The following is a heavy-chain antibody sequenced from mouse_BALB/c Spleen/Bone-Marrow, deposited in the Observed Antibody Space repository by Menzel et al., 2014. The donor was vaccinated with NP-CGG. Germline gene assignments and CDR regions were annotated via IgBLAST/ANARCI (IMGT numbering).Heavy chain of an antibody. V-gene: IGHV1-5*01. J-gene: IGHJ2*01. CDR2: IHPGNSDT. Sequence: DVKLQESGTVLARPGAAVKMSCKASGYTFSNYWTHWIKQRPGQGLEWIGTIHPGNSDTTYNQKFKGKAKLTAVTSTSTAYMELSSLTNEDSAVYYCTTLARDNFDCWGQGTTLTVSS. CDR1: GYTFSNYW. CDR3: TTLARDNFDC.